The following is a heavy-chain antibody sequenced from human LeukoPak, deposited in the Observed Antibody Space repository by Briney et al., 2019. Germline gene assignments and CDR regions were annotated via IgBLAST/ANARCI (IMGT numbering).Heavy chain of an antibody. CDR2: IYASGST. CDR3: ARRAYYYDSSGYYYPGYPFDI. Sequence: TSETLSLTCTVSGDSISSDTYYWTWIRQPAGKQLEWIGRIYASGSTTYNASLKSRVSISIDTSKNQFSLRLSSLTAADTAVYYCARRAYYYDSSGYYYPGYPFDIWGQGTMVTVSS. D-gene: IGHD3-22*01. J-gene: IGHJ3*02. V-gene: IGHV4-61*02. CDR1: GDSISSDTYY.